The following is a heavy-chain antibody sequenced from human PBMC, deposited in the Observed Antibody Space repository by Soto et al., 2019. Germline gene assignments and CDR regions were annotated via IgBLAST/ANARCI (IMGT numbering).Heavy chain of an antibody. CDR2: ISYDGSNK. CDR1: GFTFSSYA. D-gene: IGHD2-15*01. V-gene: IGHV3-30-3*01. CDR3: AGEVLLGHYYYCGMDV. Sequence: QVQLVESGGGVVQPGRSLRLSCAASGFTFSSYAMHWVRQAPGKGLEWVAVISYDGSNKYYADSVKGRFTISRDNSKNSRYLQMNSRRAEDTAVYYCAGEVLLGHYYYCGMDVWGQGTTVTVSS. J-gene: IGHJ6*02.